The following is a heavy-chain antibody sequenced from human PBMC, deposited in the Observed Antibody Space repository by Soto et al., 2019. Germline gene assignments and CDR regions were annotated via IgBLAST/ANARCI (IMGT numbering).Heavy chain of an antibody. CDR2: INPNSGGT. Sequence: PSVKVSCKASGYTFTGYYMHWVRQAPGQGLEWMGWINPNSGGTNYAQKFQGWVTMTRDTSISTAYMELSRLRSDDTAVYYCARDGSGYDQGYYYGMDVWGQGTTVTVSS. D-gene: IGHD5-12*01. CDR3: ARDGSGYDQGYYYGMDV. CDR1: GYTFTGYY. J-gene: IGHJ6*02. V-gene: IGHV1-2*04.